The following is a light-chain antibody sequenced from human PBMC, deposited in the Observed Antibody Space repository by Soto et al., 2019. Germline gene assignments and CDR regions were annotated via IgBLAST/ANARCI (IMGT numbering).Light chain of an antibody. CDR1: QYINTR. CDR3: QQRTNWLFT. CDR2: QTS. Sequence: EIVLTQSPATLSSFPGDRVTLSCRASQYINTRLAWYQHRPGQAPRLLIYQTSIRAAGIPARFSASGSGTDFTLTISDVQPEDFALYYCQQRTNWLFTFGPGTKVDIK. V-gene: IGKV3-11*01. J-gene: IGKJ3*01.